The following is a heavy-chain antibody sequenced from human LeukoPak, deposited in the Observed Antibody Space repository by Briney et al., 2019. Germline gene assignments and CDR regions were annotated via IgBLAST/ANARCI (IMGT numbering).Heavy chain of an antibody. CDR2: IIPIFGTA. CDR1: GGTFSSYA. D-gene: IGHD2-2*02. V-gene: IGHV1-69*13. Sequence: SVKVSCKASGGTFSSYAISWVRQAPGQGLEWMGGIIPIFGTANYAQKFQGRVTITAGESTSTAYMELSSLRSEDTAVYYCARAYCSSTSCYTFDYWGQGTLVTVSS. CDR3: ARAYCSSTSCYTFDY. J-gene: IGHJ4*02.